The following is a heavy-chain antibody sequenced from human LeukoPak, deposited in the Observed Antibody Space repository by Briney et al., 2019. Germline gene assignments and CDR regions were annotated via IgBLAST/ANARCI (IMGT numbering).Heavy chain of an antibody. Sequence: GASVKVSCKASGYTFTSYAMHWVRQAPGQRLEWMGWINAGNGNTKYSQKFQGRVTITRDTSASTAYMELSSLRSEDTAIYYCARVTTMVRGATPVYYNGMDVWGQGTTVTVSS. V-gene: IGHV1-3*01. CDR1: GYTFTSYA. CDR3: ARVTTMVRGATPVYYNGMDV. J-gene: IGHJ6*02. D-gene: IGHD3-10*01. CDR2: INAGNGNT.